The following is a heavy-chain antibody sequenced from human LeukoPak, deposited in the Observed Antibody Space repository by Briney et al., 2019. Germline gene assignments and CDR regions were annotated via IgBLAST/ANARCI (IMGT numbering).Heavy chain of an antibody. CDR2: ISSTSSTI. D-gene: IGHD4-11*01. CDR1: GFTFSSFS. CDR3: ARAHPGDYSDFQFDY. Sequence: GGSLSLSCAASGFTFSSFSMNWVRQAPGKGLEWVSYISSTSSTIYYADSVKGRFTISRDNAKNSLYLQMNSLRAEDTAAYYCARAHPGDYSDFQFDYWGQGTLVTVSS. V-gene: IGHV3-48*01. J-gene: IGHJ4*02.